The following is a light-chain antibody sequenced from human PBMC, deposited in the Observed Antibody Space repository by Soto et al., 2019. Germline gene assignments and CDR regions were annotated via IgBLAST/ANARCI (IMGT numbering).Light chain of an antibody. V-gene: IGKV1-33*01. CDR3: QQYESLPLT. Sequence: DIQMTQSPSSLSASVGDRVTITCQASQDINKNLIWYQQKPGKAPKILIYDASDLETGVPSRFSGSGSGTGFTFTISSLQPEDFETYYCQQYESLPLTFGQGTRLEIK. J-gene: IGKJ5*01. CDR2: DAS. CDR1: QDINKN.